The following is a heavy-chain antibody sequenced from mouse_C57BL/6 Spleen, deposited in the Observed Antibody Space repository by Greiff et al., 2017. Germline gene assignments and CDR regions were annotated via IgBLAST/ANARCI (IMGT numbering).Heavy chain of an antibody. CDR3: ARSGTGWVGGY. Sequence: VQLQQPGAELVKPGASVKMSCKASGYTFTSYWITWVKQRPGQGLEWIGDIYPGSGSTNYNEKFTSKATLTVDTSSSTAYMQLSSLPSEDSAVYYCARSGTGWVGGYWGQGTTLPVSS. CDR1: GYTFTSYW. J-gene: IGHJ2*01. V-gene: IGHV1-55*01. CDR2: IYPGSGST. D-gene: IGHD4-1*01.